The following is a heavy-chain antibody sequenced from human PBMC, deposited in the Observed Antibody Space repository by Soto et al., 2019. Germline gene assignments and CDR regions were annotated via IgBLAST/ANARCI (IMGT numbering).Heavy chain of an antibody. V-gene: IGHV3-23*01. J-gene: IGHJ4*02. CDR1: GFTFSSYA. D-gene: IGHD2-2*01. CDR3: ARDFCPVPTCYDL. Sequence: GGSLRLSCAASGFTFSSYAMSWVRQAPGKGLEWVSAISGSGGSTYYADSVKGRFTISRDNSKNTLYLQMNGLRAEDTAVYYCARDFCPVPTCYDLWGQGVLVTVSS. CDR2: ISGSGGST.